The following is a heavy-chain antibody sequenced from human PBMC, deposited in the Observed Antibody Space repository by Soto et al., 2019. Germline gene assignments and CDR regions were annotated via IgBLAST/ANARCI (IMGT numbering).Heavy chain of an antibody. Sequence: GGSLRLSCAASGFTVSSNYMSWVRQAPGKGLEWVSVIYSGGSTYYADSVKGRFTISRDNSKNTLYLQMNSLRAEDTAVYYCARRNLRYYYGMDVWGQGTTVTVSS. CDR3: ARRNLRYYYGMDV. CDR1: GFTVSSNY. CDR2: IYSGGST. J-gene: IGHJ6*02. D-gene: IGHD5-12*01. V-gene: IGHV3-53*01.